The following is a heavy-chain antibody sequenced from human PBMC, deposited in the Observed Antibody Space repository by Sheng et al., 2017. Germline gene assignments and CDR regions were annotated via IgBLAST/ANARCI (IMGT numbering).Heavy chain of an antibody. CDR1: GGSFSGYY. D-gene: IGHD3-3*01. CDR2: INHSGST. CDR3: ARRKLRFLEWSPRNNWFDP. Sequence: QVQLQQWGAGLLKPSETLSLTCAVYGGSFSGYYWSWIRQPPGKGLEWIGEINHSGSTNYNPSLKSRVTISVDTSKNQFSLKLSSVTAADTAVYYCARRKLRFLEWSPRNNWFDPWGQGTLVTVSS. V-gene: IGHV4-34*01. J-gene: IGHJ5*02.